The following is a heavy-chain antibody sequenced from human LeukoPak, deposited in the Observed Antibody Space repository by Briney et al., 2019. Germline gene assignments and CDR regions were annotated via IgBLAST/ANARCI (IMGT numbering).Heavy chain of an antibody. CDR2: MSPNSGNT. CDR3: AVNPGIAVYY. D-gene: IGHD6-19*01. Sequence: ASVKVSCKASGYTFTSYDIHWVRQATGQGLEWMGWMSPNSGNTGYAQKFQGRVAITRYTSISTSYMELSSLRSEDTAVYYCAVNPGIAVYYWGQGTLVTVSS. V-gene: IGHV1-8*03. J-gene: IGHJ4*02. CDR1: GYTFTSYD.